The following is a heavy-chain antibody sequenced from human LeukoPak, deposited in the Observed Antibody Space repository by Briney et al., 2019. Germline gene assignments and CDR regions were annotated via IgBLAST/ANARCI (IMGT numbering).Heavy chain of an antibody. D-gene: IGHD6-6*01. J-gene: IGHJ5*02. CDR2: IYYSGST. CDR3: ARGSNWLDP. Sequence: PSGTLSLICNVPGDSINNYYWSWVRQPPGKGLEWIGYIYYSGSTNYNPTLKSRVTISKDPSKKQVALKLTSVTAADTAVYYCARGSNWLDPWGQGTLVTVSS. CDR1: GDSINNYY. V-gene: IGHV4-59*01.